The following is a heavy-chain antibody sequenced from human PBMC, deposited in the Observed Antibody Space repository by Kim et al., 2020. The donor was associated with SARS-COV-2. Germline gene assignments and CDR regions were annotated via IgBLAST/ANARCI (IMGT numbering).Heavy chain of an antibody. CDR2: INAGNGNT. Sequence: ASVKVSCKASGYTFTSYAMHWVRQAPGQRLEWMGWINAGNGNTKYSQKFQGRVTITRDTSASTAYMELSSLRSEDTAVYYCARAGDSSGYYYALYYYYGVDVWGQGTTVTVSS. V-gene: IGHV1-3*01. J-gene: IGHJ6*02. D-gene: IGHD3-22*01. CDR1: GYTFTSYA. CDR3: ARAGDSSGYYYALYYYYGVDV.